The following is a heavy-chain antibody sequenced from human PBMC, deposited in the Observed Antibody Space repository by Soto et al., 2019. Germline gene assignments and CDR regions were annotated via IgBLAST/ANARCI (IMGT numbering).Heavy chain of an antibody. D-gene: IGHD2-2*01. CDR2: IYDSGSS. J-gene: IGHJ3*02. V-gene: IGHV4-30-2*01. CDR1: GGSISSGGYS. CDR3: ARVPARLGAFDI. Sequence: KASETLSLTCAVSGGSISSGGYSWSWIRQPPGKGLEWIGYIYDSGSSYYNPSLKSRVTISLDRSKNQFSLKLSSVTAADTAVYYCARVPARLGAFDIWGQGTMVTVS.